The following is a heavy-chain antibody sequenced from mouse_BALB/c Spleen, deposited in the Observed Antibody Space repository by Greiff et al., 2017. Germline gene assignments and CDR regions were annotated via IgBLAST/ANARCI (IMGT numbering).Heavy chain of an antibody. CDR1: GYTFTDYY. J-gene: IGHJ3*01. CDR3: AREGVY. D-gene: IGHD5-1*01. CDR2: IYPGSGNT. Sequence: QVQLQQSGAELARPGASVKLSCKASGYTFTDYYINWVKQRTGQGLEWIGEIYPGSGNTYYNEKFKGKATLTADKSSSTAYMQLSSLTSEDSAVYFCAREGVYWGQGTLVTVSA. V-gene: IGHV1-77*01.